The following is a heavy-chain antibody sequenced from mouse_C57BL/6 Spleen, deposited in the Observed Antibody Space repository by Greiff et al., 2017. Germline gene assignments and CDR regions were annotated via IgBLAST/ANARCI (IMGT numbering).Heavy chain of an antibody. CDR2: ISSGGSYT. Sequence: EVQVVESGGDLVKPGGSLKLSCAASGFTFSSYGMSWVRQTPDKRLEWVATISSGGSYTYYPDSVKGRFTISRDNAKNTLYLQMSSLKSEDTAMYYCARPITTVVEGAWFAYWGQGTLVTVSA. D-gene: IGHD1-1*01. CDR3: ARPITTVVEGAWFAY. CDR1: GFTFSSYG. V-gene: IGHV5-6*01. J-gene: IGHJ3*01.